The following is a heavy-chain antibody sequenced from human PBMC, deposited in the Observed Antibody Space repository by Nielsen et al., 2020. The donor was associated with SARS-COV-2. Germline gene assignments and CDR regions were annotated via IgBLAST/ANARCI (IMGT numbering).Heavy chain of an antibody. D-gene: IGHD3-22*01. CDR2: ISYDGSNK. Sequence: GESLKISCAASGFTFDIYAMHWVRQAPGKGLEWVAVISYDGSNKYYADSVKGRFTISRDNSKNTLYLQMNSLRAEDTAVYYCAKDISLYYYDSSGFDYWGQGTLVTVSS. CDR3: AKDISLYYYDSSGFDY. V-gene: IGHV3-30*18. CDR1: GFTFDIYA. J-gene: IGHJ4*02.